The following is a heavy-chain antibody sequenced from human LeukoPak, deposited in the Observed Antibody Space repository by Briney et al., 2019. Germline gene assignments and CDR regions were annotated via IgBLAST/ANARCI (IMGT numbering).Heavy chain of an antibody. D-gene: IGHD6-13*01. CDR1: GFTFKKYW. J-gene: IGHJ4*02. V-gene: IGHV3-7*01. CDR3: ASSAPMTSSSWYNY. CDR2: IKEDGSET. Sequence: PGGSLRLSCAASGFTFKKYWMNWVRQVPGKGLECLANIKEDGSETYYADSVKGRFTISRDNPKNLLFLQINSLRVEDTAVYYCASSAPMTSSSWYNYWGQGTLVTVSS.